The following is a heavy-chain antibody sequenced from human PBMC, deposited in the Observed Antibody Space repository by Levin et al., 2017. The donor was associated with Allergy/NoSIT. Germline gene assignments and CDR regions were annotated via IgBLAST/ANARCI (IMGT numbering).Heavy chain of an antibody. CDR1: GDSIRSSY. CDR3: MGGRGWLPDY. CDR2: IYDSGST. V-gene: IGHV4-59*03. Sequence: SQTLSLTCTVSGDSIRSSYWNWIRQSPGKGLEWIGYIYDSGSTNYNPSLKSRVTISVDTSKNQFSLKLSSVTAADTAVYYCMGGRGWLPDYWGQGTLVTVSS. D-gene: IGHD5-12*01. J-gene: IGHJ4*02.